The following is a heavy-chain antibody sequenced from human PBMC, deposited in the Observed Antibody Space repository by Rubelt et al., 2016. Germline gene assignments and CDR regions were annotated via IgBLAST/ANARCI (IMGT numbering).Heavy chain of an antibody. CDR1: GGSISSYY. Sequence: QVQLQESGPGLVKPSETLSLTCTVSGGSISSYYWSWIRQPPGKGLEWIGYINAGGSTNYNQSLNGRVTISVDPSKSQFSLKVTSMTAADTAVYYCAREVIQLGRPMDVWGQGTTVTVSS. J-gene: IGHJ6*02. CDR2: INAGGST. V-gene: IGHV4-59*12. D-gene: IGHD1-26*01. CDR3: AREVIQLGRPMDV.